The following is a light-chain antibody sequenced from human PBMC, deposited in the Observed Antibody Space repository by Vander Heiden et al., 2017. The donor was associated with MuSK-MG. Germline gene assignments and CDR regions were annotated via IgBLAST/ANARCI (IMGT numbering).Light chain of an antibody. CDR2: AAS. CDR3: KQIDSTPGFT. V-gene: IGKV1-39*01. Sequence: DIQMTQLPSSLSASVGDRVTITCRARQSISSYLNWYQQKPGIATKLLIYAASSLPRGVPSRFSGTGSGIDFTLTRRSRQPEDFTSYYCKQIDSTPGFTFGHGTRVDIK. CDR1: QSISSY. J-gene: IGKJ3*01.